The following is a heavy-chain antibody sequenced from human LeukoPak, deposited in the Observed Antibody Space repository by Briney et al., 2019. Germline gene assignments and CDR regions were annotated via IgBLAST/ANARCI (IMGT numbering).Heavy chain of an antibody. CDR3: AKDNYGDYSTRTGMDV. CDR2: ISYDGSNK. V-gene: IGHV3-30*18. D-gene: IGHD4-17*01. J-gene: IGHJ6*02. Sequence: PGGSLRLSCAASGFTFSSYVIHWVRQAPGKGLDWVAMISYDGSNKYYADSVKGRFTISRDNSKNTLYLQMNSLRAEDTAVYYCAKDNYGDYSTRTGMDVWGQGTTVTVSS. CDR1: GFTFSSYV.